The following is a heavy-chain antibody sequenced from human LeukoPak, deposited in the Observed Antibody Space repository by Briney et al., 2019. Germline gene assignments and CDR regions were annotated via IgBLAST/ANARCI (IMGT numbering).Heavy chain of an antibody. CDR1: GFTFSSYA. CDR3: AKGYYYDGSAYPLQS. V-gene: IGHV3-23*01. Sequence: PGGSLRLSCAASGFTFSSYAMSWVRQAPGKGLEWVSAISGSGGSTYYADSVKGRFTISRDNSKNTLYLQMNSLRAEDTAVYYCAKGYYYDGSAYPLQSWGQGTLVTVSS. J-gene: IGHJ4*02. CDR2: ISGSGGST. D-gene: IGHD3-22*01.